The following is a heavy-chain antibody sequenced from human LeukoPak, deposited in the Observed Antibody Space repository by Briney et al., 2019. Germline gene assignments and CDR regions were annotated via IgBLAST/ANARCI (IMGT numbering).Heavy chain of an antibody. V-gene: IGHV1-2*02. CDR1: GFTFTGHH. Sequence: GASVKVSCKASGFTFTGHHMQWGRQAPGQGPEWMGWINPNSGGENYAQKFQGRVTMTRDTSISTAYMELSRLRSDDTAVYYCARDMYSGSYQPFDYWGQGTLVTVSS. CDR2: INPNSGGE. CDR3: ARDMYSGSYQPFDY. D-gene: IGHD1-26*01. J-gene: IGHJ4*02.